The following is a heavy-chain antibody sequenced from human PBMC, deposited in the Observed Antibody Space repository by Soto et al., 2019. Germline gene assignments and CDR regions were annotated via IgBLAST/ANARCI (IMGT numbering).Heavy chain of an antibody. J-gene: IGHJ6*03. CDR1: GGSFSGYY. V-gene: IGHV4-34*01. Sequence: SETLSLTCAVYGGSFSGYYWSWIRQPPGKGLEWIGEINHSGSTNYNPSLKSRVTISVDTSKNQFSLKLSSVTAADTAVYYCARGLKKRDTMVWGVIISRSYYYYMDVWGKGTTVTVSS. CDR2: INHSGST. CDR3: ARGLKKRDTMVWGVIISRSYYYYMDV. D-gene: IGHD3-10*01.